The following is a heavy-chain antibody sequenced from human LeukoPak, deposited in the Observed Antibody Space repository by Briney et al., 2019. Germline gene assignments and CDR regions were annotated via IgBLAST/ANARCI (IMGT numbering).Heavy chain of an antibody. D-gene: IGHD2-2*01. CDR1: RYTFTSYD. Sequence: ASVKVSCKASRYTFTSYDINWVRQATGQGLEWMGWMNPNSGNTGYAQKFQGRVTITRNTSISTAYMELSSLRSEDTAVYYCARGPSFRYQPRPYYFDYWGQGTLVTVSS. J-gene: IGHJ4*02. CDR2: MNPNSGNT. CDR3: ARGPSFRYQPRPYYFDY. V-gene: IGHV1-8*03.